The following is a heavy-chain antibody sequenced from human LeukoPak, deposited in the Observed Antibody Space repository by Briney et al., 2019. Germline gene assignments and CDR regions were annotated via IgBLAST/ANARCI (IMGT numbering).Heavy chain of an antibody. CDR1: GYTFTSYG. CDR2: ISAYNGNT. Sequence: GASVKVSCKASGYTFTSYGISWGRHAPAQGLEWMGWISAYNGNTNYAQKLQGRVTMTTDTSTSTAYMELRSLRSDDTAVYYCARSGEADGECGYWGQGTLVTVSS. J-gene: IGHJ4*02. CDR3: ARSGEADGECGY. D-gene: IGHD3-10*01. V-gene: IGHV1-18*01.